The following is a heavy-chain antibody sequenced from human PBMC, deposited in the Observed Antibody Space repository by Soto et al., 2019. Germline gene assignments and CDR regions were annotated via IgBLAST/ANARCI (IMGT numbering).Heavy chain of an antibody. CDR3: AKKAGLVSLHRPQFDP. J-gene: IGHJ5*02. Sequence: GGSLRLSCATSGFTFSSYAMSWVRQAPGKGLEWVSVISGSDGSTYYADSVKGRFTISRDNSKNTLFLQMNSLRGEDTAVYYCAKKAGLVSLHRPQFDPRGRGTLVRVSS. CDR2: ISGSDGST. V-gene: IGHV3-23*01. CDR1: GFTFSSYA. D-gene: IGHD3-16*01.